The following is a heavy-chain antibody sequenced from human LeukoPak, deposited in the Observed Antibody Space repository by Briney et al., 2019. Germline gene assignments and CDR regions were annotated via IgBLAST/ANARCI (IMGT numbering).Heavy chain of an antibody. J-gene: IGHJ5*02. V-gene: IGHV4-30-2*01. CDR1: GGSISSGGYS. CDR2: IYHSGST. CDR3: ARSLWFGDGNWFDP. Sequence: SETLSLTCAVSGGSISSGGYSWSWIRQPPGKGLEWIGYIYHSGSTYYNPSLKSRVTISVDRSKNQFSLKLSSVTAADTAVYYCARSLWFGDGNWFDPWGQGTLVTVSS. D-gene: IGHD3-10*01.